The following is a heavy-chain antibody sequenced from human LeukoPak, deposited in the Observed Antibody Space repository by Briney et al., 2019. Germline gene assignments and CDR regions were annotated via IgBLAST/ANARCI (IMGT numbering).Heavy chain of an antibody. D-gene: IGHD4-23*01. CDR1: GYTFTSYY. V-gene: IGHV1-46*01. CDR3: ARDGRWPT. Sequence: ASAKVSCKASGYTFTSYYMHWVRQAPGQGLEWMGIINPSGGSTSYAQKFQGRVTITRDTSTTTVYMELSSLGSEDTAVYYCARDGRWPTWGQGALVTVSS. CDR2: INPSGGST. J-gene: IGHJ5*02.